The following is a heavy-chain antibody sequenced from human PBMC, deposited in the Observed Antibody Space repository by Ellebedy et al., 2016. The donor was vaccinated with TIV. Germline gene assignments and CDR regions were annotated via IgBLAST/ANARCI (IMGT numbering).Heavy chain of an antibody. CDR2: INPNSGGT. V-gene: IGHV1-2*02. Sequence: AASVKVSCKASGYSFTGYYLHWVRQAPGQGPEWMGWINPNSGGTNFAQKFQGRVTMTTDTSTNTVYMDLRSLRSDDTAIYYCARAGGPGSKGAFDIWGQGTLVTVSS. CDR3: ARAGGPGSKGAFDI. J-gene: IGHJ3*02. D-gene: IGHD3-10*01. CDR1: GYSFTGYY.